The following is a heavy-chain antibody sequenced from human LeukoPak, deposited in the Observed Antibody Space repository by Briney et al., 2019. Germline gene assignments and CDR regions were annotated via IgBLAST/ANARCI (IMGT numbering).Heavy chain of an antibody. Sequence: GASVTVPCKASGYTFTSYAMHWVRQAPGQRLEWMGWINPGNGNTKYSQKFQGSVTITRDTTASTAYMELSRRRSEDTAVYYCARGSFGLWFGELGFDYWGQGTLVTVSS. J-gene: IGHJ4*02. V-gene: IGHV1-3*01. CDR2: INPGNGNT. CDR3: ARGSFGLWFGELGFDY. D-gene: IGHD3-10*01. CDR1: GYTFTSYA.